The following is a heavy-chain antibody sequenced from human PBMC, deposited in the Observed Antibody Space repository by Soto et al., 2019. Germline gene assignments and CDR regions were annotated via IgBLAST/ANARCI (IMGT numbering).Heavy chain of an antibody. CDR2: ISYDGSNK. CDR3: AKGFSYSVIDY. V-gene: IGHV3-30*18. Sequence: QVQLVESGGGVVQPGRSLRLSCAASGFTFSTYGMHWVRQAPGKGLEWVAVISYDGSNKYYADSVKGRFTISRDNSKNTLYLQMSSLRAEDTAEYYCAKGFSYSVIDYWGPGTLVTVSS. J-gene: IGHJ4*02. CDR1: GFTFSTYG. D-gene: IGHD5-18*01.